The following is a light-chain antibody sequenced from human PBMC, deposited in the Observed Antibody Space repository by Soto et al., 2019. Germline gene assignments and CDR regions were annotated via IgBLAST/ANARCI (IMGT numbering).Light chain of an antibody. J-gene: IGLJ1*01. CDR1: SSDVGGYNY. V-gene: IGLV2-14*01. Sequence: QSALTQPASVSGSPGQSITISCTGTSSDVGGYNYVSWYQQHPGKAPKLMIYEVNNRPSGVSNRFSGSKSGNTASLTISGLQAEDEADYYCSSYTSSTTYDFGTGTKVTVL. CDR3: SSYTSSTTYD. CDR2: EVN.